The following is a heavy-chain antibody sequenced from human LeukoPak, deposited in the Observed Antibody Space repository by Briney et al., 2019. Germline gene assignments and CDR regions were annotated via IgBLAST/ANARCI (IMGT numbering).Heavy chain of an antibody. D-gene: IGHD6-13*01. Sequence: GGSLRLSCAASGFTVGYNYMTWVRQAPGKGLEWVSAIYDGGGTYYADSVKGRFTMSRDNSKSTLYLQMNSLRADDTAVYYYARGYSSPMGGQGILVTVSS. CDR3: ARGYSSPM. V-gene: IGHV3-53*01. CDR1: GFTVGYNY. J-gene: IGHJ4*02. CDR2: IYDGGGT.